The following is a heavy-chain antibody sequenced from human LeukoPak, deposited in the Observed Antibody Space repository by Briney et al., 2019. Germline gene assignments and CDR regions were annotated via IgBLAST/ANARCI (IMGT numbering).Heavy chain of an antibody. V-gene: IGHV4-59*01. CDR2: VYNSGST. D-gene: IGHD1-7*01. J-gene: IGHJ4*02. Sequence: SETLSLTCTVSGGSISIYYWSWIRQPPGKGLEWLGYVYNSGSTDYNPSLKSRVTISADTSKNQFSLKLSSVTAADTAVYYCVRDRELFCWGQGTLVTVSS. CDR3: VRDRELFC. CDR1: GGSISIYY.